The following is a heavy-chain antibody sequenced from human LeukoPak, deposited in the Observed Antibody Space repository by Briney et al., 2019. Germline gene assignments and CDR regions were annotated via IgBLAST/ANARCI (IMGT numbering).Heavy chain of an antibody. D-gene: IGHD6-6*01. CDR2: IYYSGNT. Sequence: SETLSLTCTVSGGSITSSNYFWGWIRQPPGKGLEWIGSIYYSGNTYYNASLKSRVTISVDTSKNQFSLKLSSVTAADTAVYYCARGIHIAARLNHFDYWGLGTLSPSPQ. CDR1: GGSITSSNYF. V-gene: IGHV4-39*07. J-gene: IGHJ4*02. CDR3: ARGIHIAARLNHFDY.